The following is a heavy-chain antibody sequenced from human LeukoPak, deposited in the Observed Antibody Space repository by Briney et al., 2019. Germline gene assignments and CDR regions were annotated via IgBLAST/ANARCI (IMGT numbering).Heavy chain of an antibody. J-gene: IGHJ4*02. CDR3: ARAPGWEQLH. CDR1: GFTFSSYS. D-gene: IGHD1-26*01. CDR2: ISSSSGYI. V-gene: IGHV3-21*01. Sequence: GGSLRLSCAASGFTFSSYSMNWVRQAPGKGLEWVSSISSSSGYIYYADSVKGRFTISRDNTKNSLYLQMNSLRAEDTAVYYCARAPGWEQLHWGQGTLVTVSS.